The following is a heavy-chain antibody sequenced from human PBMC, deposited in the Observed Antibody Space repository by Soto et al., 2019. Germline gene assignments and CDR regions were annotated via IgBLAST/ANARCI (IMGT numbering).Heavy chain of an antibody. CDR2: ISGGGDET. Sequence: EVHLLESGGGLVQPGGSLRLSCAASGFTFRNYAMTWVRQPPGKGLEWVSGISGGGDETYNADSVKGRFTISSDNSKNTLYLQMNSLRAEDTAIYYCVKDGEGYDGVWYYFDLWGQGTLITVSS. V-gene: IGHV3-23*01. CDR3: VKDGEGYDGVWYYFDL. CDR1: GFTFRNYA. J-gene: IGHJ4*02. D-gene: IGHD5-12*01.